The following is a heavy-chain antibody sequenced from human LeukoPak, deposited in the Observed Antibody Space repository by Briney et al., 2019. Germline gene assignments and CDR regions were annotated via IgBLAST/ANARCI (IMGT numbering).Heavy chain of an antibody. CDR3: ARDKGTLAVAGYNRFDP. V-gene: IGHV4-4*07. J-gene: IGHJ5*02. CDR2: IYTSGST. D-gene: IGHD6-19*01. Sequence: KPSETLSLTCTVSGGSISSYYWSWIRQPAGKGLEWIGRIYTSGSTNYNPSLKSRVTMSVDTSKNQFSLKLSSVTAADTAVYYCARDKGTLAVAGYNRFDPWGQGTLVTVSS. CDR1: GGSISSYY.